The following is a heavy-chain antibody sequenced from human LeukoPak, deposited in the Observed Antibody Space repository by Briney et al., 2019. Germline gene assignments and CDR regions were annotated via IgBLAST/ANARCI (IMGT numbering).Heavy chain of an antibody. CDR2: IHHSGST. CDR1: GGSISSSNW. Sequence: PSETLSLTCAVSGGSISSSNWWSWVRQPPGKGLEWVGEIHHSGSTNYNPSLKSRVTISVDTSKNQFSLKLSSVTAADTAVYYCARDFSSPGYNWFDPWGQGTLVTVSS. D-gene: IGHD6-6*01. V-gene: IGHV4-4*02. J-gene: IGHJ5*02. CDR3: ARDFSSPGYNWFDP.